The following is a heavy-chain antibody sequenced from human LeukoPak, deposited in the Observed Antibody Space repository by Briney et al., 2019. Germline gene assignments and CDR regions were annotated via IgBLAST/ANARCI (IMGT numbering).Heavy chain of an antibody. D-gene: IGHD5-18*01. V-gene: IGHV1-2*02. CDR1: GYTFTSYY. CDR2: INPDTGGA. CDR3: ARGEELWFDY. Sequence: ASVKVSCKASGYTFTSYYIHWVRQAPGQGLERVGLINPDTGGAKYAQKFQGRVTMTRDTSISTAYMELSRLTSDATAVYFCARGEELWFDYWGQGTLVTVSS. J-gene: IGHJ4*02.